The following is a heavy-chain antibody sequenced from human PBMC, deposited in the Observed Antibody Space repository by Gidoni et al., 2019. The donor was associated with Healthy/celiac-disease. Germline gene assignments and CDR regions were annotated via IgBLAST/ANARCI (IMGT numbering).Heavy chain of an antibody. D-gene: IGHD1-26*01. Sequence: QVQLQESGPGLVKPSQTLYLTCTVSGGSISCGSYYWSWIRQPAGKGLEWIGRIYTSGSTNYNPSLKSRVTISVDTSKNQFSRKLSSVTAADTAVYYCASLDLVGATDYWGQGTLVTVSS. CDR2: IYTSGST. CDR1: GGSISCGSYY. J-gene: IGHJ4*02. CDR3: ASLDLVGATDY. V-gene: IGHV4-61*02.